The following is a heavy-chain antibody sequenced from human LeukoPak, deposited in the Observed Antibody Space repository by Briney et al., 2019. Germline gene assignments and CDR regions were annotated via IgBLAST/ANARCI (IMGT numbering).Heavy chain of an antibody. CDR1: GYSISSGYY. J-gene: IGHJ4*02. D-gene: IGHD3-16*01. CDR3: ARGGAGTDYAPIDY. Sequence: PSETLSLTCTVSGYSISSGYYWGWIRQPPGKGLEWIGSMYHSGSTYYNPSLKSRVTISVDTSKNHFSLKLSSVTAADTAVYYCARGGAGTDYAPIDYWGQGTLVTVSS. CDR2: MYHSGST. V-gene: IGHV4-38-2*02.